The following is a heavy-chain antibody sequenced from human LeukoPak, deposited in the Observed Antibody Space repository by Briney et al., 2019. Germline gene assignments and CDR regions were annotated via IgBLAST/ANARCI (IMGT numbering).Heavy chain of an antibody. CDR2: ISSSGSTI. V-gene: IGHV3-48*04. D-gene: IGHD4-11*01. CDR1: GFIFSSYG. Sequence: PGGSLRLSCAASGFIFSSYGMHWVRQAPGKGLEWVSYISSSGSTIYYADSVKGRFTISRDNAKNSLYLQMNSLRAEDTAVYYCAGDYSVNTWYYYYMDVWGKGTTVTVSS. CDR3: AGDYSVNTWYYYYMDV. J-gene: IGHJ6*03.